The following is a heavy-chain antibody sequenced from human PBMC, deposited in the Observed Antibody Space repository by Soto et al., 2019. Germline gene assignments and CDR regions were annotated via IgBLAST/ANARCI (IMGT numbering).Heavy chain of an antibody. D-gene: IGHD3-22*01. Sequence: PSETLSLTCTVSGGSVSSGSYYWSWIRQPPGKGLEWIGYIYYSGSTNYNPSLKSRVTISVDTSKNQFSLKLSSVTAADTAVYYCARDSTRNYDSSGPYDYWGQGTLVTVSS. V-gene: IGHV4-61*01. J-gene: IGHJ4*02. CDR2: IYYSGST. CDR1: GGSVSSGSYY. CDR3: ARDSTRNYDSSGPYDY.